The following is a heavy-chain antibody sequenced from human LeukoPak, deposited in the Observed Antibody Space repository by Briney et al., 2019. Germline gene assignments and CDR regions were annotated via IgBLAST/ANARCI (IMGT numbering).Heavy chain of an antibody. CDR3: AKDLAPGYSYGYTASPGFDP. J-gene: IGHJ5*02. D-gene: IGHD5-18*01. CDR1: GFTFSSYG. V-gene: IGHV3-30*02. Sequence: GGSLRLSCAASGFTFSSYGMHWVRQAPGKGLEWVAFIRYDGSNKYYADSVKGRFTISRDNSKNTLYLQMNSLRAEDTAVYYCAKDLAPGYSYGYTASPGFDPWGQGTLVTVSS. CDR2: IRYDGSNK.